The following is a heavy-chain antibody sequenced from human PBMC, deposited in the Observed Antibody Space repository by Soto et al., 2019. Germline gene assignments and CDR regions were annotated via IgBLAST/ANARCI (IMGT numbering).Heavy chain of an antibody. D-gene: IGHD6-19*01. J-gene: IGHJ4*02. Sequence: SETLSLTCTVSGGSISSYYWSWIRQPPGKGLEWIGYIYYSGSTNYNPSLKSRVTISVDTSKNQFSLKLSSVTAADTAVYYCATGPPRLGFDYWGQGTLVTVSS. CDR3: ATGPPRLGFDY. CDR2: IYYSGST. CDR1: GGSISSYY. V-gene: IGHV4-59*01.